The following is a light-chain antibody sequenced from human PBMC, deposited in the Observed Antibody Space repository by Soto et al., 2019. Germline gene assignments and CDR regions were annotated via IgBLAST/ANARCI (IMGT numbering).Light chain of an antibody. CDR1: QSVSSS. CDR2: DTS. J-gene: IGKJ2*01. CDR3: QQRSNWQYT. Sequence: EFVLTQSPATLSLSPGERATLSCRASQSVSSSSAWYQQKPGQAPRLLIYDTSNRATGIPARFSGSGSGTDFTLTISGPEPEDFAVYYCQQRSNWQYTFGLGTRLDIK. V-gene: IGKV3-11*01.